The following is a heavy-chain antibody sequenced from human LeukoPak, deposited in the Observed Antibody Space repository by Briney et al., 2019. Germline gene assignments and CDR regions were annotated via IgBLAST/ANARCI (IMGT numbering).Heavy chain of an antibody. D-gene: IGHD4-17*01. CDR1: GFAFSGFA. V-gene: IGHV3-23*01. Sequence: SGGSLRLSCSGSGFAFSGFAMGWVRQAPGKGLEWVSSISGGGDNTYYADSVDGRFVVSRDNTKNTLYLQMNSLRAEDTALYYCARGRGGDYVPSRFDYWGQGTLVTVSS. CDR3: ARGRGGDYVPSRFDY. J-gene: IGHJ4*02. CDR2: ISGGGDNT.